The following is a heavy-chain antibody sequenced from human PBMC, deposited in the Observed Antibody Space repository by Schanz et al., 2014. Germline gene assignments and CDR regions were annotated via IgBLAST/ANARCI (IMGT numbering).Heavy chain of an antibody. CDR3: ARGGGPEDVFDI. J-gene: IGHJ3*02. D-gene: IGHD5-12*01. CDR2: FIPILDVG. CDR1: GYTFTEYT. V-gene: IGHV1-69*04. Sequence: QVQLVQSGPEVEKPGASVKVSCKTSGYTFTEYTMYWLRQAPGQRLEWVGRFIPILDVGNYAQQFQGRVTFTADKSTSTAYMELSSLRSDDTAVYYCARGGGPEDVFDIWGQGTIXTVSS.